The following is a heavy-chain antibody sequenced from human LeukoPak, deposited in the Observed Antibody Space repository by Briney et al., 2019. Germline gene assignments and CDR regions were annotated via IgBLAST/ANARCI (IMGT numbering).Heavy chain of an antibody. V-gene: IGHV3-74*03. D-gene: IGHD3-16*01. CDR3: ATDSGHSFSY. CDR1: GFTFSSYA. Sequence: GGSLRLSCAASGFTFSSYAMSWVRQAPGKGLEWVSRIYSDGSATTYAEFVKGRFTISRDNAKNTLYLQMNSLRIEDTAVYYCATDSGHSFSYWGQGTKVTVSA. CDR2: IYSDGSAT. J-gene: IGHJ3*01.